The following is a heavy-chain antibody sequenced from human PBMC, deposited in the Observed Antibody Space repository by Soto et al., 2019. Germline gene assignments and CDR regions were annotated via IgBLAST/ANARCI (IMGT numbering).Heavy chain of an antibody. J-gene: IGHJ4*02. D-gene: IGHD5-12*01. CDR3: ARASATIRGAIDY. CDR1: GFTFSSYW. V-gene: IGHV3-74*01. CDR2: INSDGSST. Sequence: VQLVESGGGLVQPGGSLRLSCAASGFTFSSYWMHWVRQAPGKGLVWVSRINSDGSSTSYADSVKGRFTISRDNAKNTLYLQMNSLRAEDTAVYYCARASATIRGAIDYWGQGTLVTVSS.